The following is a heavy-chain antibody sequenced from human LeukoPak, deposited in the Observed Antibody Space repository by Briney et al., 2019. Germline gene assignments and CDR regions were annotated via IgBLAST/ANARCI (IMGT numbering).Heavy chain of an antibody. CDR1: GFTFSTYA. Sequence: PGGSLRLSCAASGFTFSTYAMNWVRQAPGKGLEWVPSISGSGDDTYYADSVKGRFTISRDNSKTTLDLEMNSLRAGDTAVYYCAGYFDYWGQGTLVTVSS. CDR3: AGYFDY. J-gene: IGHJ4*02. CDR2: ISGSGDDT. V-gene: IGHV3-23*01.